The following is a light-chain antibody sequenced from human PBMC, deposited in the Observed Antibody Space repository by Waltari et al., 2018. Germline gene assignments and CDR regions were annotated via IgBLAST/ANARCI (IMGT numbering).Light chain of an antibody. CDR3: QQYYTYPVA. J-gene: IGKJ4*01. V-gene: IGKV1-8*01. CDR1: QDVSSY. CDR2: AAS. Sequence: AIRMTQSPSSLSASTGDRVTITCRASQDVSSYVDWYQQKPGKVPKLLIYAASTLQSGVPSRFSGSGSGTNFSLTIACLQSDDFAVYYCQQYYTYPVAFGGGAKVEVK.